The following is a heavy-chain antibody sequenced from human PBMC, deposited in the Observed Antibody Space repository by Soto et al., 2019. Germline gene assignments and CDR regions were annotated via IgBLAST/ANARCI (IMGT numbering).Heavy chain of an antibody. Sequence: QVQLQESGPGLVKLSETLSLTCTVSGGSVSSGSYYWSWIRQPPGKGLEWIGYTYYSGSTNYNPSLKSRVTISVDTSKNQFSLKLSSVTAADTAVYYCARGRWLRLIDYWGQGTLVTVSS. D-gene: IGHD5-12*01. CDR2: TYYSGST. CDR3: ARGRWLRLIDY. J-gene: IGHJ4*02. CDR1: GGSVSSGSYY. V-gene: IGHV4-61*01.